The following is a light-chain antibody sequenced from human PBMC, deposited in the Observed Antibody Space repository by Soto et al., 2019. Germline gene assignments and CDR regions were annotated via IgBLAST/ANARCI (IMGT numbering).Light chain of an antibody. V-gene: IGKV1-5*03. CDR2: KAS. J-gene: IGKJ2*01. Sequence: DIHMDQSPSALSASFGDRVTITCRASQDFSHWLAWYQQKPGQAPKLVIYKASSLDSGVPSRFSGRGSGTEFTLTIRDQQPDDFATYYCQHYDGYPYTFGQGTSLEIK. CDR1: QDFSHW. CDR3: QHYDGYPYT.